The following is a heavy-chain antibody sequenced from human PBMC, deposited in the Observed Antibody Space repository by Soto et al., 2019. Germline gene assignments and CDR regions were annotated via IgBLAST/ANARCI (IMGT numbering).Heavy chain of an antibody. V-gene: IGHV3-53*01. J-gene: IGHJ4*02. Sequence: GGSLRLSCAASGLTVRTNYITWGRQAPGKGLEWVSVIYRGGNTYHADPVQGRFSISRDNSKNTVDLQMNNLRAKDTAMYYCASVGYCSTTTCPPAWGQGTLVTVSS. D-gene: IGHD2-2*01. CDR3: ASVGYCSTTTCPPA. CDR2: IYRGGNT. CDR1: GLTVRTNY.